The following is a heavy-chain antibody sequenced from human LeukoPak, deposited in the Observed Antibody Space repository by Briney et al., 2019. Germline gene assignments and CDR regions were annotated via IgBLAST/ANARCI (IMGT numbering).Heavy chain of an antibody. D-gene: IGHD4-11*01. CDR2: IRSKTDGGTT. J-gene: IGHJ6*03. CDR3: TTDLGYSNSYYYYYMDV. CDR1: GFNFSASA. V-gene: IGHV3-15*01. Sequence: PGGSLRLSCAASGFNFSASAIHWVRQASGKGLEWVGRIRSKTDGGTTDYAAPVKGRFTISRDDSKNTLYLQMNSLKTKDTAVYYCTTDLGYSNSYYYYYMDVWGKGTTVTVSS.